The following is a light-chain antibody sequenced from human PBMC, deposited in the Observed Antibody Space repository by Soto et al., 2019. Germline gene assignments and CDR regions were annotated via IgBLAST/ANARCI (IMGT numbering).Light chain of an antibody. CDR1: SSDIGAYDY. CDR2: EVT. CDR3: SSYTSDSSYV. V-gene: IGLV2-14*01. J-gene: IGLJ1*01. Sequence: QSALTQPASLSGSPGQSITISCTGTSSDIGAYDYVSWFQQHPGKAPKLMISEVTNRPSGVSNRFSGSKSGNTASLFISGLQAEDEADYYCSSYTSDSSYVFGSGTKVTV.